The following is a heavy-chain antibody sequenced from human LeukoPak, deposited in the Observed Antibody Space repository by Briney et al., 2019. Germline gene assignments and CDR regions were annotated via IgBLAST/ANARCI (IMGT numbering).Heavy chain of an antibody. CDR3: ARDLRFASDY. V-gene: IGHV3-48*02. CDR2: ISSGSSTI. D-gene: IGHD3-3*01. Sequence: GGSLRLSCAASGFPFSTYSMNWVRQAPGKGPEWVSYISSGSSTIYYADSVKGRFTISRDNAKNSLYLQVNSLRDEDTAVYYCARDLRFASDYWGQGTLVTVSS. J-gene: IGHJ4*02. CDR1: GFPFSTYS.